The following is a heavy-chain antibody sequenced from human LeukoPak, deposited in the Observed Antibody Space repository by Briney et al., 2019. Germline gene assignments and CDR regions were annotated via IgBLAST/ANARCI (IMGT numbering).Heavy chain of an antibody. Sequence: GGSLRLSCAASGFTFSSYWMSWVRQAPGKGLEWVANIKQDGSEKYYVDSVKGRFTISRDNSKNTLYLQMNSLRAEDTAVYYCAKDPTYDFWSGYYTASTLGYWGQGTLVTVSS. D-gene: IGHD3-3*01. CDR1: GFTFSSYW. J-gene: IGHJ4*02. V-gene: IGHV3-7*03. CDR2: IKQDGSEK. CDR3: AKDPTYDFWSGYYTASTLGY.